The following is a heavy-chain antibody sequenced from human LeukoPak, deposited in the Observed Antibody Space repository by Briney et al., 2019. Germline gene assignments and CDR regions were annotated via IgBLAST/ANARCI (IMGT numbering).Heavy chain of an antibody. J-gene: IGHJ3*02. D-gene: IGHD6-19*01. CDR3: ARRAAVAGHSHAFDI. CDR2: IYYSGST. Sequence: SEGLSVTCMVSGGSLSSRIYYGGWIREPRGEGREWIGSIYYSGSTYYNPSLQSRVTISVDTSKNQFSLKLSSVTAAAAAVYYCARRAAVAGHSHAFDIWGQGTMVTVSS. V-gene: IGHV4-39*07. CDR1: GGSLSSRIYY.